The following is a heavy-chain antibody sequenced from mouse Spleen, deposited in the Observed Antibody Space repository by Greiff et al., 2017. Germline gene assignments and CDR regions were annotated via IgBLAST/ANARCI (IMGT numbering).Heavy chain of an antibody. CDR2: IDPSDSYT. V-gene: IGHV1-50*01. J-gene: IGHJ2*01. CDR3: ARERDGNNY. CDR1: GYTFTSYW. Sequence: VQLQQPGAELVKPGASVKLSCKASGYTFTSYWMQWVKQRPGQGLEWIGEIDPSDSYTNYNQKFKGKATLTVDTSSSTAYMQLSSLTSEDSAVYYCARERDGNNYWGQGTTLTVSS.